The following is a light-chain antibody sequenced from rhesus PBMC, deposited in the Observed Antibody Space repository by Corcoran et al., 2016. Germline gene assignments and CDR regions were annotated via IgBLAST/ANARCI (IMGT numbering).Light chain of an antibody. CDR3: LQYNSDPWT. V-gene: IGKV1-43*02. Sequence: DTQMTQSPSSLSASVGDRVTITCRASQGISTYLNWYQQKPGKPPKRLIYAASSLESGVHSRFSGSGSGTDFTLTISSLQPEDFAAYYCLQYNSDPWTFGQGTKVEIK. CDR1: QGISTY. J-gene: IGKJ1*01. CDR2: AAS.